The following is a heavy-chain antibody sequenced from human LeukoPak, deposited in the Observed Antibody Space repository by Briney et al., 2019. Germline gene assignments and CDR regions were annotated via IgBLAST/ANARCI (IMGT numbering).Heavy chain of an antibody. D-gene: IGHD4-11*01. CDR1: GFTFSNAW. V-gene: IGHV3-21*01. CDR2: ISSSSSYI. Sequence: TGGPLRLSCAASGFTFSNAWMSWVRQAPGKGLEWVSSISSSSSYIYYADSVKGRFTISRDNAKNSLYLQMNSLRAEDTAVYYCASKTTVTLDIWGQGTMVTVSS. J-gene: IGHJ3*02. CDR3: ASKTTVTLDI.